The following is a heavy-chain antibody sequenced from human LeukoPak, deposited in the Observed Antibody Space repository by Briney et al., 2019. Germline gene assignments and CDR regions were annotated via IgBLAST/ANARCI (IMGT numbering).Heavy chain of an antibody. Sequence: GGSLRLSCAASGFTFSSYSMNWVRQAPGKGLEWVSSISSSSSYIYYADSVKGRFTISRDNAKNSLYLQMNSLRAEDTAVYYCARDPPYCSSTSCQLFDYWGQETLVTVSS. CDR2: ISSSSSYI. CDR3: ARDPPYCSSTSCQLFDY. J-gene: IGHJ4*02. CDR1: GFTFSSYS. D-gene: IGHD2-2*01. V-gene: IGHV3-21*01.